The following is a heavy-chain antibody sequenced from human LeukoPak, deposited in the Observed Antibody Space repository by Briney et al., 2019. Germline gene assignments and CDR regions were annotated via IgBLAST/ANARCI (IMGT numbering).Heavy chain of an antibody. CDR2: ISSSSNTI. CDR3: AREPKSDYDFWSGSLYYFDY. CDR1: GFTFSSYS. J-gene: IGHJ4*02. D-gene: IGHD3-3*01. Sequence: PGGSLRLSCGVSGFTFSSYSMNWVRQAPGKGLEWVSYISSSSNTIYYGDSVKGRFTISRDNSKNTLYLQMNSLRAEDTAVYYCAREPKSDYDFWSGSLYYFDYWGQGTLVTVSS. V-gene: IGHV3-48*01.